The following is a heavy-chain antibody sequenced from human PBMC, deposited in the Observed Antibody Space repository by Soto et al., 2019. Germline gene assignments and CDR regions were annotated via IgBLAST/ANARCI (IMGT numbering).Heavy chain of an antibody. CDR3: AKDSYGFSDYYGMDV. D-gene: IGHD5-18*01. J-gene: IGHJ6*02. CDR1: GFTFRTHG. V-gene: IGHV3-30*18. Sequence: QVQLVESGGGVVQPGRSLRLSCVASGFTFRTHGMHWVRQAPGKGLEWVAVISYDGSDKYYGDFVKGRFFISRDNSKNALDLQMNRLRAEDTGVYFCAKDSYGFSDYYGMDVWGQGPTVTVSS. CDR2: ISYDGSDK.